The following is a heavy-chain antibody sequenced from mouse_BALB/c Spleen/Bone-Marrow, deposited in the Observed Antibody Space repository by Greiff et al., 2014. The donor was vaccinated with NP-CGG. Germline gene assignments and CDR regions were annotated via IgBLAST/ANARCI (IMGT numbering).Heavy chain of an antibody. D-gene: IGHD2-1*01. CDR2: IDPHYGGT. V-gene: IGHV1-39*01. J-gene: IGHJ3*01. CDR1: GYSFTGYN. Sequence: HLVESGPELEKPCASVKISCKASGYSFTGYNMNWVKQSNGKSLEWIGNIDPHYGGTSYNQKFKDEATLTVDKSSNTAYMQLKSLTSEDSAVYYCASYGNSFGYWGQGTLVTVSA. CDR3: ASYGNSFGY.